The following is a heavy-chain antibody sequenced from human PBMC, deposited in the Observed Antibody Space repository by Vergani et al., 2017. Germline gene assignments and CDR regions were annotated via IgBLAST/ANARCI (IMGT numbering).Heavy chain of an antibody. D-gene: IGHD6-19*01. Sequence: EVQLVESGGGLVKPGGSLRLSCAASGFTFSSYSMNWVRQAPGKGLEWVSSISSSSSYTNYADSVKGRFTISRDNAKNSLYLQMNSLRAEDTAVYYCARGQRQWLMYYYGMDVWGQGTTVTVSS. CDR2: ISSSSSYT. V-gene: IGHV3-21*01. CDR1: GFTFSSYS. J-gene: IGHJ6*02. CDR3: ARGQRQWLMYYYGMDV.